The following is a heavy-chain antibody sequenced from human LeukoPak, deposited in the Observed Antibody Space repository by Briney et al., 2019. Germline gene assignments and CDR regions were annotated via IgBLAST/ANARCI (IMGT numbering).Heavy chain of an antibody. CDR2: ISAYNGNT. Sequence: ASVKVCCKASGYTVTSYGISWVRQAAGQGLEWMGLISAYNGNTTYAQKLQGRVTLTTDTSTSTAYMELRSLRSDDTAVYYCARERTAVAEIDYWGQGTLVTVSS. V-gene: IGHV1-18*01. J-gene: IGHJ4*02. CDR1: GYTVTSYG. D-gene: IGHD6-19*01. CDR3: ARERTAVAEIDY.